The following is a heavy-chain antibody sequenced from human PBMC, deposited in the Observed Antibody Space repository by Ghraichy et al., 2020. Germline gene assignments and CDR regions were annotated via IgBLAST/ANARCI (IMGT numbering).Heavy chain of an antibody. V-gene: IGHV1-18*01. CDR3: ARGSGTTAGNFDH. D-gene: IGHD1-1*01. J-gene: IGHJ4*02. CDR2: ISAYNHNT. CDR1: GYTFTSYG. Sequence: ASVKVSCKASGYTFTSYGLSWVRQAPGQGLEWMGWISAYNHNTVYGRKFQGRVTMTTDTSTSTAYMELRSLRSDDTAVYHCARGSGTTAGNFDHWGQGTLVTVSS.